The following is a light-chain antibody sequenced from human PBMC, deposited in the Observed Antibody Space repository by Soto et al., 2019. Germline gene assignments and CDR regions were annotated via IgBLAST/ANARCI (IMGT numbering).Light chain of an antibody. CDR3: AAWDDSLRGYV. Sequence: QSVLSQPPSASGTPGQRVTISCSGSSSNIGRNYIYWYQQLPGTAPKLLIYGNTQRPSGVPDRFSGSKSGTSVSLAISGLRSEDEADYYSAAWDDSLRGYVFGTGTKLTVL. V-gene: IGLV1-47*02. J-gene: IGLJ1*01. CDR2: GNT. CDR1: SSNIGRNY.